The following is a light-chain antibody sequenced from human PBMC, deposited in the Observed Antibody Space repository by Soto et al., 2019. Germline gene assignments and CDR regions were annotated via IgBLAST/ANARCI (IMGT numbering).Light chain of an antibody. CDR2: QDT. Sequence: SYELTQPPSVSVSPGQTASITCSGDKLGSKYACWYQQKPGQSPVLVMYQDTKRPAGIPERVSGSNSGNTATLTISGTQAMDEAAYYCQAWDSSTHVVFGGGTKLTVL. CDR3: QAWDSSTHVV. V-gene: IGLV3-1*01. CDR1: KLGSKY. J-gene: IGLJ2*01.